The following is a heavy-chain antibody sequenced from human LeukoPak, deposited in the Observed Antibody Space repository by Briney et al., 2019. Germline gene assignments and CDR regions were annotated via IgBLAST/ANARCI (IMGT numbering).Heavy chain of an antibody. J-gene: IGHJ4*02. CDR2: ISSSSSYI. D-gene: IGHD6-13*01. CDR1: GFTFSTYA. Sequence: GGSLRLSCAASGFTFSTYAMSWVRQAPGKGLEWVSSISSSSSYIYYADSVKGRFTISRDNALNSLYLQMNSLRAEDTAIYYCARSIPYGTTWYGRSDYWGQGTLVTVSS. CDR3: ARSIPYGTTWYGRSDY. V-gene: IGHV3-21*04.